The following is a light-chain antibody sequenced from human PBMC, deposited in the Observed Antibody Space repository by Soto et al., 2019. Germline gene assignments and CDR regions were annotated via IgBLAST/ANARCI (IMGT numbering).Light chain of an antibody. J-gene: IGKJ1*01. V-gene: IGKV1-5*01. Sequence: DIQITQSPSTLSASVGDRVTITCRASQSISKWLAWYQQKPVKAPKVLLWDASSLQTGVPSRFSGSGSGTELTLTISSLQPDDFANYYCQQYNGHSPWTFGQGTKVDIK. CDR1: QSISKW. CDR2: DAS. CDR3: QQYNGHSPWT.